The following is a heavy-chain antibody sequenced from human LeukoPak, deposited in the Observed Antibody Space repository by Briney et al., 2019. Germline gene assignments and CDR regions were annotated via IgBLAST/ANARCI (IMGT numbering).Heavy chain of an antibody. D-gene: IGHD1-26*01. CDR3: ASGGGYVIDYGMDV. V-gene: IGHV3-74*01. Sequence: GGSLRLSCAASGFTFSSYWMHWVRQAPGKGLVWVSRINSDGSSTTYADSVKGRFTISRDNAKNTLYLQMNSLRAQDTAVYYCASGGGYVIDYGMDVWGQGTTVTVSS. CDR2: INSDGSST. J-gene: IGHJ6*02. CDR1: GFTFSSYW.